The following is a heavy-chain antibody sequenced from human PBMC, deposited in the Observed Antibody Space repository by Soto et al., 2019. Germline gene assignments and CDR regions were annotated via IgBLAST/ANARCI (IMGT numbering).Heavy chain of an antibody. D-gene: IGHD6-19*01. CDR1: GGNFSTHG. Sequence: AAVVVSCKKAGGNFSTHGISWVRHAPAQGREEMVGRMPIFGTTNYAQKSGGRVTITADEPTSTVYMELRSLRSEDKAVYYCARVSGRGWYNWFDPWGQGTPVTVSS. CDR2: RMPIFGTT. V-gene: IGHV1-69*01. CDR3: ARVSGRGWYNWFDP. J-gene: IGHJ5*02.